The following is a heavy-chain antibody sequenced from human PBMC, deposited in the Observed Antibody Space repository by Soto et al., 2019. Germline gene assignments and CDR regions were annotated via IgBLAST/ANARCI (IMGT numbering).Heavy chain of an antibody. V-gene: IGHV4-39*01. Sequence: QLQLQESGPGLVKPSETLSLTCTVSGGSISSSSNYWGWIRQPPGKGLEWIGSIYFSGSTYYNPSIKGRVTISVTTSKNQFYLKVSSVTAADTAVYYCARLRQVRMWDYYNGMDVCGQGTTVTVSS. J-gene: IGHJ6*02. D-gene: IGHD1-26*01. CDR3: ARLRQVRMWDYYNGMDV. CDR1: GGSISSSSNY. CDR2: IYFSGST.